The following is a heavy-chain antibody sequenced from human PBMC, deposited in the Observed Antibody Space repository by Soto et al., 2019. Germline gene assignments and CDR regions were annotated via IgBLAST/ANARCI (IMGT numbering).Heavy chain of an antibody. CDR2: IYYSGST. J-gene: IGHJ6*03. CDR3: ARDAAFDCSSTSCYPDYYYYYMDV. D-gene: IGHD2-2*01. CDR1: GGSISSYY. V-gene: IGHV4-59*01. Sequence: SETLSLTCTVSGGSISSYYWSWIRQPPGKGLEWIGYIYYSGSTNYNPSLKSRVTISVDTSKNQFSLKLSSVTAADTAVYYWARDAAFDCSSTSCYPDYYYYYMDVWGKGTTVTVSS.